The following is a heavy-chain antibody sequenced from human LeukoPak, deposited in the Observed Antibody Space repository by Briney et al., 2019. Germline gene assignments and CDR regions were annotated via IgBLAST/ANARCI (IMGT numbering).Heavy chain of an antibody. CDR1: GFTFSNYA. Sequence: PGGSLRLSCAASGFTFSNYAMSWVRQAPGKGLEWVSALSGSDISTYYADSVKGRFTISRDNSKNTLYLQMNSLRDEDAAVYYCAKALSGGYDYYYYGMDVWGQGTTVTVSS. J-gene: IGHJ6*02. CDR3: AKALSGGYDYYYYGMDV. V-gene: IGHV3-23*01. CDR2: LSGSDIST. D-gene: IGHD5-12*01.